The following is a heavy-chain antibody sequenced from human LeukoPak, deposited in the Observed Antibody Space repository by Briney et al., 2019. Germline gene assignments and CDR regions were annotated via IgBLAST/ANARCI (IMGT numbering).Heavy chain of an antibody. CDR1: GLTVSSNY. CDR2: IYSAGNT. Sequence: GGSLRLSCAASGLTVSSNYMNWVRQTPGKGLEWVSVIYSAGNTYYADSVKGRFTISRDNSKNTLYLQMNSLTAEDTALYYCARVRTGDYLDAFDIWGHGTMVFVSS. D-gene: IGHD7-27*01. V-gene: IGHV3-53*01. J-gene: IGHJ3*02. CDR3: ARVRTGDYLDAFDI.